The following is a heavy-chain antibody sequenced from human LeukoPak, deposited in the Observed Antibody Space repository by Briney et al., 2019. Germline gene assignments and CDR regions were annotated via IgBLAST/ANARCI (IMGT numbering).Heavy chain of an antibody. Sequence: SETLSLTRSVSGGSISSYYWTWIRQPPGKGLEWIGYIYYSGSTNYNPSLKSRVTISVDTSTNQFSLKLSSVTAADTAVYYCARENTMVRGAFDAFDIWGQGTMVTVSS. V-gene: IGHV4-59*01. J-gene: IGHJ3*02. CDR3: ARENTMVRGAFDAFDI. D-gene: IGHD3-10*01. CDR2: IYYSGST. CDR1: GGSISSYY.